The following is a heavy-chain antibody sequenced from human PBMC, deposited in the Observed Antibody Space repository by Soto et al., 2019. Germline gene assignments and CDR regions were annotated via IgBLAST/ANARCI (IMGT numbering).Heavy chain of an antibody. CDR2: VNPILSMS. V-gene: IGHV1-69*04. D-gene: IGHD3-10*01. CDR3: ATSYGSGYRAFDF. Sequence: QVQLVQSGAEVKRPGSSVKVSCKASGDTFNFYSINWVRQAPGLGLEWMGRVNPILSMSNYAQRFQGRVTMTADKSTSTAYMELSCIRSEDTAIYYCATSYGSGYRAFDFWGQGALVTVSS. J-gene: IGHJ4*02. CDR1: GDTFNFYS.